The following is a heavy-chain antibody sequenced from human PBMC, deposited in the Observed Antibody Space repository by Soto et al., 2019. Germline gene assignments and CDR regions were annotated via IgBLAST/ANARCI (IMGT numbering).Heavy chain of an antibody. V-gene: IGHV3-23*01. J-gene: IGHJ5*02. CDR3: AKDGSTPMYNWFDP. D-gene: IGHD6-13*01. Sequence: GGSLRLSCGASGFTFGGYAVSWVRQAPGKGLEWVSAISGSGGSTYYADSVKGRFTISRDNSKNTLYLQMNSLRAEDTAVYYCAKDGSTPMYNWFDPWGQGTLVTVSS. CDR1: GFTFGGYA. CDR2: ISGSGGST.